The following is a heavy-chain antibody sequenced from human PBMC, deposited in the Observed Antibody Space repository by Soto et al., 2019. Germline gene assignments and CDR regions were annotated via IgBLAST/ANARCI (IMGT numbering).Heavy chain of an antibody. CDR3: ARDGSGTYHHYYGMDV. V-gene: IGHV3-7*01. CDR1: GFTFRSYW. D-gene: IGHD3-10*01. J-gene: IGHJ6*02. CDR2: IKEDGSEK. Sequence: EVQLVESGGGLVQPGGSLRLSCGASGFTFRSYWMSWVRQAPGKGLEWVANIKEDGSEKYYVDSVKGRFTIYRDNDKKSLYLQMNRLRAEDTAGYYCARDGSGTYHHYYGMDVWGQGTTVTVSS.